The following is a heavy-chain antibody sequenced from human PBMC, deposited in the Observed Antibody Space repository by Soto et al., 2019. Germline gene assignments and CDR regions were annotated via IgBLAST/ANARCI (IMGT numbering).Heavy chain of an antibody. J-gene: IGHJ6*02. CDR1: GGSISSSNW. D-gene: IGHD6-13*01. CDR2: IYHSGST. CDR3: ARDRGIAAAGTWSYYYGMDV. V-gene: IGHV4-4*02. Sequence: QVQLQESGPGLVKPSGTLSLTCAVSGGSISSSNWWSWVRQPPGKGLEWIGEIYHSGSTNYNPSLKSRVTISVDKSKNQFSLKLSSVTAADTAVYYCARDRGIAAAGTWSYYYGMDVWGQGTTVTVSS.